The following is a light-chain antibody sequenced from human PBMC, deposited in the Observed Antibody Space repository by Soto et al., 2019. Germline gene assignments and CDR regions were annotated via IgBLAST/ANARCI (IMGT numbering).Light chain of an antibody. CDR3: QQYGSSPWT. CDR2: GAS. J-gene: IGKJ1*01. CDR1: QSVTSSY. Sequence: EIVLTQSPGTLSLSPGEGATLSCRASQSVTSSYLGWYQQKPGQAPRLLIYGASRRATGIPDRFSGSGSGTDFTLTISRLEPEDFAVYYCQQYGSSPWTFGQGTKVEIK. V-gene: IGKV3-20*01.